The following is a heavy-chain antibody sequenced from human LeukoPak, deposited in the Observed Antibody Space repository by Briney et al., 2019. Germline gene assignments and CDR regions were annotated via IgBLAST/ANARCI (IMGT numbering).Heavy chain of an antibody. CDR1: GGSISSYY. J-gene: IGHJ6*02. D-gene: IGHD1-26*01. Sequence: SETLSLTCTVSGGSISSYYWSWIRQPAGKGLEWIGRIYTSGSTNYNPPLKSRVTMSVDTSKNQFSLKLSSVTAADTAVYYCARIVGATDYYYYGMDVWGQGTTVTVSS. CDR2: IYTSGST. V-gene: IGHV4-4*07. CDR3: ARIVGATDYYYYGMDV.